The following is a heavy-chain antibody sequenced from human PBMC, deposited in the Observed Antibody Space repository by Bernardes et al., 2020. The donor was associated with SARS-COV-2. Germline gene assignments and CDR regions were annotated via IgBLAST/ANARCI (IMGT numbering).Heavy chain of an antibody. Sequence: SETLSLTCTVSGGSISSYYWSWIRQPPGKGLEWIGYIYYSGSTNYNPSLKSRVTISVDTSKNQFSLKLSSVTAADTAVYYCARATTPRVYYYYYYMDVWGNGTTVTVSS. CDR2: IYYSGST. V-gene: IGHV4-59*01. J-gene: IGHJ6*03. CDR3: ARATTPRVYYYYYYMDV. CDR1: GGSISSYY.